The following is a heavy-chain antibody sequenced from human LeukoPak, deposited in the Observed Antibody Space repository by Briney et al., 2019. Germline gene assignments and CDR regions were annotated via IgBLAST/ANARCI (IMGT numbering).Heavy chain of an antibody. D-gene: IGHD2-2*01. J-gene: IGHJ4*02. Sequence: SETLSLTCTVSGGSISSYYWSWIRQPAGKGLEWIGRIYTSGSTNYNPSLKSRVTMSVDTSKNQFSLKLSSVTAADTAVYYCAGRRSCTSCYVTFDYWGQGTLVTVSS. CDR2: IYTSGST. CDR3: AGRRSCTSCYVTFDY. V-gene: IGHV4-4*07. CDR1: GGSISSYY.